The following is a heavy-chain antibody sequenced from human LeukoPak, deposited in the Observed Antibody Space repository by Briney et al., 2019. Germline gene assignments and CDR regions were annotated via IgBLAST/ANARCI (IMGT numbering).Heavy chain of an antibody. D-gene: IGHD6-19*01. V-gene: IGHV3-21*01. CDR2: ISSSSSYI. CDR1: GFTFSSYS. CDR3: ARDSSGWYDY. Sequence: GGSLRLSCAASGFTFSSYSMNWVRQAPGKGLEWVSSISSSSSYIYYADSVKGRFTISRDNTKNSLYLQMNSLRAEDTAVYYCARDSSGWYDYWGQGTLVTVSS. J-gene: IGHJ4*02.